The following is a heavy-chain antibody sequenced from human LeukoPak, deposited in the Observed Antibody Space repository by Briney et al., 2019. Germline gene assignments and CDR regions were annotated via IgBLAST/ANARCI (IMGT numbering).Heavy chain of an antibody. V-gene: IGHV3-7*01. J-gene: IGHJ4*02. Sequence: PGGSLRLSCAASGFTFSSYWMSWVRQAPGKGLEWVANIKQDGSEKYYVDSVKGRFTISRDNAKNSLYLQMNSLRVDDTAVYYCARDPTIITGADLTPAYWGQGTLVTVSS. CDR1: GFTFSSYW. CDR3: ARDPTIITGADLTPAY. CDR2: IKQDGSEK. D-gene: IGHD1-20*01.